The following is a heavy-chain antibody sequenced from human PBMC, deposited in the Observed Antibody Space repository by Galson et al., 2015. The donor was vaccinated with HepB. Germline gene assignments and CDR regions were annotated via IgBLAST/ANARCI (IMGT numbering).Heavy chain of an antibody. CDR3: ARDPLYRSSWSTNCYYYGVDV. D-gene: IGHD6-13*01. Sequence: SLRLSCAASGFTFSSYAVNWVRQTPGKGLEWVAVISYDGSNKYYADSVKGRFTISRDNSKNTLYLEMNTLRAEDTAVYYCARDPLYRSSWSTNCYYYGVDVWGQVTTVTVSS. CDR1: GFTFSSYA. J-gene: IGHJ6*02. V-gene: IGHV3-30-3*01. CDR2: ISYDGSNK.